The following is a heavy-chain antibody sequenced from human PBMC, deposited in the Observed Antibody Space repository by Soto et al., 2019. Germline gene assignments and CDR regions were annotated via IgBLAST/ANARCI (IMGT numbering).Heavy chain of an antibody. CDR3: AGEKVGTTGSDF. V-gene: IGHV1-8*01. CDR1: GYTFTGYD. D-gene: IGHD1-26*01. J-gene: IGHJ4*02. CDR2: MNPNSGNQ. Sequence: QAQLVQSGAEVKKPGASVKVSCTASGYTFTGYDINWVRQATGQGLERMGWMNPNSGNQGYAQNYQRGVSKSRDNSRTTAYMELTRLRDDESAVYYCAGEKVGTTGSDFGGQGPQLTVSS.